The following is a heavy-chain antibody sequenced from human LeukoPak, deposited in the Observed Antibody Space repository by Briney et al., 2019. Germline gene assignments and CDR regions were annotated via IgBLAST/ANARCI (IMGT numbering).Heavy chain of an antibody. CDR2: VYHSGST. V-gene: IGHV4-38-2*02. Sequence: SETLSLTCTVSGYPISRGYYWGWIRQPPGKGLEWIGSVYHSGSTYQNPSLKSRVTISLDTSKSQFSLKLSSVTAADTAVYYCARDWYSSSSAGQIFDYWGQGTLVTVSS. CDR1: GYPISRGYY. CDR3: ARDWYSSSSAGQIFDY. D-gene: IGHD6-6*01. J-gene: IGHJ4*02.